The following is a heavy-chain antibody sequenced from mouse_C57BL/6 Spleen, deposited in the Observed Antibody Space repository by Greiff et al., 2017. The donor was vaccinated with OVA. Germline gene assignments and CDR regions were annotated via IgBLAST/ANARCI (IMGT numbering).Heavy chain of an antibody. D-gene: IGHD2-4*01. V-gene: IGHV1-64*01. J-gene: IGHJ4*01. CDR2: IHPNSGST. CDR1: GYTFTSYW. Sequence: VKLQQSGAELVKPGASVKLSCKASGYTFTSYWMHWVKQRPGQGLEWIGMIHPNSGSTNYNEKFKSKATLTVDKSSSTAYMQLSSLTSEDSAVYYCASWRDYYDAMDYWGQGTSVTVSS. CDR3: ASWRDYYDAMDY.